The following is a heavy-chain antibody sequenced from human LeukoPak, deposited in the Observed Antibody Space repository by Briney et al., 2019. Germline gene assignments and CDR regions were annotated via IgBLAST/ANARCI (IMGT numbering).Heavy chain of an antibody. V-gene: IGHV1-18*01. CDR1: GYTFTSYG. Sequence: ASVKVSCKASGYTFTSYGISWVRQAPGQGLEWMGWISAYNGNTNYAQKLQGRVTMTTDTYTSTAYMELRSLRSDDTAVYYCARGGGARYSSSWYPRGNWFDPWGQGTLVTVSS. D-gene: IGHD6-13*01. CDR2: ISAYNGNT. J-gene: IGHJ5*02. CDR3: ARGGGARYSSSWYPRGNWFDP.